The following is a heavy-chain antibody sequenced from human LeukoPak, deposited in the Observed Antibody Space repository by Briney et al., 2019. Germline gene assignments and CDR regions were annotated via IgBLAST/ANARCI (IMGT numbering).Heavy chain of an antibody. V-gene: IGHV3-48*03. J-gene: IGHJ4*02. CDR2: IGSSGATR. CDR1: GLTFNSYE. CDR3: ARYGDYSFDY. D-gene: IGHD4-17*01. Sequence: GGSLRLSCAASGLTFNSYEMNWVRQAPGKGLEWLSYIGSSGATRYYADSVEGRFTVSRDNAKNSLYLQMNSLRAEDTAVYYCARYGDYSFDYWGQGTLATASS.